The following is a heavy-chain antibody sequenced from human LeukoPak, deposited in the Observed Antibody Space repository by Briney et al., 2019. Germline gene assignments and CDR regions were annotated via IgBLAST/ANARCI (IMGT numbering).Heavy chain of an antibody. CDR3: ARSSDSSGYYGGGIIDY. J-gene: IGHJ4*02. CDR1: GGSISIYY. D-gene: IGHD6-19*01. CDR2: IYTNENT. V-gene: IGHV4-4*07. Sequence: TSETLSLTCTVSGGSISIYYWNWIRQPAGKGLEWIGRIYTNENTFFNPSLKSRVTMSVDPSKNQSSLQLASVTAAHAAVYYCARSSDSSGYYGGGIIDYWGQGTLVTVSS.